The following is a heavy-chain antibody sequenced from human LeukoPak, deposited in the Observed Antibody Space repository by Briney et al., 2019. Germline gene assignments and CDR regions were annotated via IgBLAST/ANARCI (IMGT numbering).Heavy chain of an antibody. CDR3: ASSHDSSGND. CDR2: IKYDGSAK. CDR1: GFSFSSYW. J-gene: IGHJ4*02. V-gene: IGHV3-7*01. Sequence: GGSLRLSCAASGFSFSSYWMSWIRQAPGKGLEWVANIKYDGSAKYYADSVKGRFIISRDNAKNSLYLQMNSLRDEDTAGYYCASSHDSSGNDWGQGTLVTVYS. D-gene: IGHD3-22*01.